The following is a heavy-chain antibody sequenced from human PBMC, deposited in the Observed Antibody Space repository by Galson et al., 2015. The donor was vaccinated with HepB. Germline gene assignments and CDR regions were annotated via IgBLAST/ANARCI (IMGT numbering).Heavy chain of an antibody. J-gene: IGHJ1*01. D-gene: IGHD5-18*01. CDR2: IFPADSET. Sequence: QSGAEVKKPGESLKISCKGSGKNFTDYWIAWVRQMPGKGLEWMGIIFPADSETIYSPSFLGQVTFSADKSISTAYLQWSSLKASDTAVYYCARQGGYTYGYGYWGQGTPVTVSS. CDR3: ARQGGYTYGYGY. CDR1: GKNFTDYW. V-gene: IGHV5-51*01.